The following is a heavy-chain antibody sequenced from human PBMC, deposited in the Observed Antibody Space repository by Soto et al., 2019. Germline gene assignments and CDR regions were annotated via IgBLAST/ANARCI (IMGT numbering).Heavy chain of an antibody. V-gene: IGHV4-34*01. CDR3: ARQRTTVVTQAYFDH. D-gene: IGHD2-21*02. CDR1: GGSFSGYY. Sequence: PSETLSLTCAVYGGSFSGYYWSWIRQPPGKGLEWIGEINHSGRTYYNPSFKSRVTISIDTSKNQFSLKLSSVTATDTAVYYCARQRTTVVTQAYFDHWGQGALVTVSS. CDR2: INHSGRT. J-gene: IGHJ4*02.